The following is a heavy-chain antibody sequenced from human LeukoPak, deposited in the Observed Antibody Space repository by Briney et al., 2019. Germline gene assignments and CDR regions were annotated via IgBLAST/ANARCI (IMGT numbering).Heavy chain of an antibody. Sequence: GRSLRLSCAASGFTFSSYAMSWVRQAPGKGPERVSAISGSGGSTYYADSVKGRFTISRDNSKNTLYLQMNSLRAEDTAVYYCAKGVTTVTTVYFDYWGQGTLVTVSS. CDR2: ISGSGGST. D-gene: IGHD4-17*01. V-gene: IGHV3-23*01. CDR1: GFTFSSYA. CDR3: AKGVTTVTTVYFDY. J-gene: IGHJ4*02.